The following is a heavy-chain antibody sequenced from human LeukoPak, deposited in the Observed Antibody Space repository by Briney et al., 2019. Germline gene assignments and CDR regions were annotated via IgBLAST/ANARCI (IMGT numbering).Heavy chain of an antibody. J-gene: IGHJ5*02. CDR2: IYYSGST. D-gene: IGHD2-2*02. Sequence: PSETLSLTCTVSGGSISSSSYYWGWIRQPPGKGLEWIGSIYYSGSTYYNPSLKSRVTISVDTSKNRFSLKLSSVTAADTAVYYCARDWPQLLYPINGHNWFDPWGQGTLVTVSS. CDR1: GGSISSSSYY. CDR3: ARDWPQLLYPINGHNWFDP. V-gene: IGHV4-39*07.